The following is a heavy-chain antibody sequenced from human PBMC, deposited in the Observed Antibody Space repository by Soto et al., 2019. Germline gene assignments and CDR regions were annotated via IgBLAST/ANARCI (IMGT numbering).Heavy chain of an antibody. D-gene: IGHD6-19*01. CDR2: IYWDDDK. CDR1: GFSLSSTRMA. Sequence: QITLKESGPTLVKPTQTLTLTCTFSGFSLSSTRMAVGWIRQPPGKALEWLALIYWDDDKRYSPFLKSRLTITKDTSKIPVVLTMSNMAPVDTARYYCAHIVVAGLGYYFDYWGQGTLVTVSS. J-gene: IGHJ4*02. CDR3: AHIVVAGLGYYFDY. V-gene: IGHV2-5*02.